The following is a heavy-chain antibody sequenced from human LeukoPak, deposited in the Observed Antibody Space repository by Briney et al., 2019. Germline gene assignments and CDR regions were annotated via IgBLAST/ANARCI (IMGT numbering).Heavy chain of an antibody. V-gene: IGHV3-53*01. CDR1: GFSVSSNY. D-gene: IGHD1-26*01. CDR3: TRGLESGSYPIDY. CDR2: IYSAGST. Sequence: GGTLRLSCAASGFSVSSNYMSWVRQAPGPRLEWVSTIYSAGSTYYPASVKSRFTMSRDNSKNTLSLQMNSLRAEDTALYYCTRGLESGSYPIDYCGQGTLVTVSS. J-gene: IGHJ4*02.